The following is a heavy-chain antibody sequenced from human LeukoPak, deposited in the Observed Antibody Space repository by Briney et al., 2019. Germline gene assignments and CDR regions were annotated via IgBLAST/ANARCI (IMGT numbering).Heavy chain of an antibody. J-gene: IGHJ4*02. D-gene: IGHD3-10*01. CDR2: IYPGDSDT. CDR3: ARRDGSGSYSPFFDY. V-gene: IGHV5-51*01. Sequence: GESLKISCKGSGYSFTSYWIGWVRQMPGKGLEWMGIIYPGDSDTRYSPSFQGQVTISADKSISTAYLQWSSLKASDTAMYYCARRDGSGSYSPFFDYWGQGTLLTVSS. CDR1: GYSFTSYW.